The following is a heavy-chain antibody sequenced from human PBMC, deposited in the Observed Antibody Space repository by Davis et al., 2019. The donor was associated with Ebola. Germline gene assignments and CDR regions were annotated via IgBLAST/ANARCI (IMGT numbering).Heavy chain of an antibody. CDR1: GYTFTGYY. CDR2: INPNSGGT. CDR3: ASPRNDWRYYFDY. Sequence: ASVKVSCKASGYTFTGYYMHWVRQAPGQGLEWMGWINPNSGGTNYAQKFQGWVTMTRDTSISTAYMELSRLRSDDTAVYYCASPRNDWRYYFDYWGQGTLVTVSS. V-gene: IGHV1-2*04. J-gene: IGHJ4*02. D-gene: IGHD3-3*01.